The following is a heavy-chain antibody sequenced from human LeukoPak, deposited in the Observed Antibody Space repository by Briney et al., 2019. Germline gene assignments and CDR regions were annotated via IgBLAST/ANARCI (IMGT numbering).Heavy chain of an antibody. J-gene: IGHJ4*02. CDR1: GYTFTSYG. CDR2: ISAYNGNT. V-gene: IGHV1-18*01. Sequence: ASVKVSCKASGYTFTSYGVSWVRQDPGQGLEWMGWISAYNGNTNYAQKLQGRVTMTTDTSTSTAYMELRSLRSDDTAVYYCARVGPAAGTVDYWGQGTLVTVSS. CDR3: ARVGPAAGTVDY. D-gene: IGHD1-7*01.